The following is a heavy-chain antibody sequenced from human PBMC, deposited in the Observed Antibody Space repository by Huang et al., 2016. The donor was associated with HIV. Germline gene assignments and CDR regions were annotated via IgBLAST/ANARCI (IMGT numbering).Heavy chain of an antibody. V-gene: IGHV1-8*03. D-gene: IGHD3-22*01. CDR3: ARARGFLYDSTGYYSRYYFDS. J-gene: IGHJ4*02. CDR2: MNPKRGNT. CDR1: GFNFNNYD. Sequence: QVQLVQSGAEVKKPGASVKVSCKASGFNFNNYDFNWVRQASGQGSEWMGWMNPKRGNTGYAQKFQGRVTITRNTSITTAYMELRSLRSEETAVYYCARARGFLYDSTGYYSRYYFDSWGQGTLVTISS.